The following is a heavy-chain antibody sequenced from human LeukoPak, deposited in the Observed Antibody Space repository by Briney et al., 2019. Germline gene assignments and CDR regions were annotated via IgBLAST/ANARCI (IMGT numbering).Heavy chain of an antibody. CDR2: TRSDGNDK. CDR3: AGNFDY. Sequence: GGSLRLSCAASGFTFSTYSMNWVRQAPGKGLEWVAFTRSDGNDKYYADSVKGRFAISRDNSKNMLYLQMNSQRAEDTALYYCAGNFDYWGQGTLVTVSS. J-gene: IGHJ4*02. CDR1: GFTFSTYS. V-gene: IGHV3-30*02.